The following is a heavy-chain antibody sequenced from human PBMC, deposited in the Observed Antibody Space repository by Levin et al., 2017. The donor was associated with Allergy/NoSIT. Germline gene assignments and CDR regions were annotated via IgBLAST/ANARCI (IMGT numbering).Heavy chain of an antibody. CDR1: NGSIHGSNYH. Sequence: SQTLSLPCSVSNGSIHGSNYHWGWIRQTPGKTLQWIGSVFYTGRTYSNPSLRSRVTISVDPPKNQFSLKVRSVNAGDTATYYCARHRESRLGASGPWGQGILVTVSP. V-gene: IGHV4-39*01. CDR3: ARHRESRLGASGP. J-gene: IGHJ5*02. D-gene: IGHD3-10*01. CDR2: VFYTGRT.